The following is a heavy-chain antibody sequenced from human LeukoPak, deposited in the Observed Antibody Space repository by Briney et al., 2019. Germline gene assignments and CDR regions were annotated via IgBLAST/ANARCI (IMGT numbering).Heavy chain of an antibody. CDR2: ISYDGSNK. CDR1: GFTFSSYA. V-gene: IGHV3-30-3*02. Sequence: GGSLRLSCAASGFTFSSYAMHWVRQAPGKGLEWVAVISYDGSNKYYADSVKGRFTISRDNSKNTLYLQMNSLRAEDTAVYYCAKGGHYDSSGYFGPSGYWGQGTLVTVSS. D-gene: IGHD3-22*01. J-gene: IGHJ4*02. CDR3: AKGGHYDSSGYFGPSGY.